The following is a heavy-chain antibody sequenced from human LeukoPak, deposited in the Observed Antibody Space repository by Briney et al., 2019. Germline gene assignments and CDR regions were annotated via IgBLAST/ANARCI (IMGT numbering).Heavy chain of an antibody. J-gene: IGHJ4*02. Sequence: SETLSLTCTVSGGSISGYYWSWIRQPAGKGLEWIGYIYNSGSTNYNPSLKSRVTMSVDTSKNQFSLKLSSVTAADTAVYYCASSYGSGTYHYFTYWGQGTLVTVSS. CDR3: ASSYGSGTYHYFTY. CDR2: IYNSGST. CDR1: GGSISGYY. D-gene: IGHD3-10*01. V-gene: IGHV4-4*07.